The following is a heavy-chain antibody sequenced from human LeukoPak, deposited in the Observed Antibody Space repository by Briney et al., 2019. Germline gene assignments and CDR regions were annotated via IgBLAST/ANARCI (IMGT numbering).Heavy chain of an antibody. D-gene: IGHD3-10*01. Sequence: GGSLRLSCAASGFTFSSYAMHWVRQAPGKGLEWVAVISYDGSNKYYADSVKGRFTISRDNSKNTLYLQMNSLRAEDTAVYYCARASGFGELLLDVWGKGTTVTVSS. CDR1: GFTFSSYA. V-gene: IGHV3-30*04. J-gene: IGHJ6*04. CDR2: ISYDGSNK. CDR3: ARASGFGELLLDV.